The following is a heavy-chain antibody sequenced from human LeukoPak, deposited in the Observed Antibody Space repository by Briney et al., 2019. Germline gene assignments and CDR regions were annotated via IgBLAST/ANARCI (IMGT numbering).Heavy chain of an antibody. V-gene: IGHV4-59*08. CDR2: IYYSGST. CDR3: ATSRSGYSYADY. J-gene: IGHJ4*02. Sequence: SETLSLTCTVSGGSISSYYWSWIRQPPGKGLEWIGYIYYSGSTNYNPSLKSRATISVDTSKNQFSLNLRSVTAADTAMYYCATSRSGYSYADYWGQGTLVTVSS. D-gene: IGHD5-18*01. CDR1: GGSISSYY.